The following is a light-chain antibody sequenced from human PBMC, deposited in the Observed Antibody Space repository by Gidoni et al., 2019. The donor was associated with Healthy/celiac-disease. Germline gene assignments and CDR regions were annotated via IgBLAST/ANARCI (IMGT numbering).Light chain of an antibody. CDR1: SSNIGSNT. V-gene: IGLV1-44*01. CDR3: AAWDDSLNGPV. J-gene: IGLJ1*01. CDR2: SNN. Sequence: QSVLTQPPSASGTHGPRVTISCSGSSSNIGSNTVNWYQQLPGTSPKLLIHSNNQRPSGVPDRFSGSKSGTSASLAISGLQSEDEADYYCAAWDDSLNGPVFGTGTKVTVL.